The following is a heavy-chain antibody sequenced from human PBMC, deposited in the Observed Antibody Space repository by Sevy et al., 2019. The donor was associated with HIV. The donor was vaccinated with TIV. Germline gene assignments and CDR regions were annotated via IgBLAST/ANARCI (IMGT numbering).Heavy chain of an antibody. D-gene: IGHD2-15*01. CDR3: ARHCSGGSCYSLLPHSYYGMDV. CDR2: IKEDGSER. CDR1: GFTFNMYW. V-gene: IGHV3-7*01. J-gene: IGHJ6*02. Sequence: GGSLRLSCAASGFTFNMYWMTWVRQAPGKGLERVANIKEDGSERNYLDSVKGRFTISRDNAKESLYLQINSLRAEDTAVYYCARHCSGGSCYSLLPHSYYGMDVWAKGPRSPSP.